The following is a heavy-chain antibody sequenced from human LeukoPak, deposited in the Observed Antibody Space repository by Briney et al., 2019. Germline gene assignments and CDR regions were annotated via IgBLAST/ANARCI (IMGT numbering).Heavy chain of an antibody. D-gene: IGHD3-16*01. CDR1: GFTFSTYE. J-gene: IGHJ4*02. Sequence: GGSLRLSCAASGFTFSTYEMNWVRQVPGKGLEWVSYISGSGTTIYYADSVKGRFAISRDNTKNSMYLQMNSLRAEDTAAYYCVSAYGGLLDYWGQGTLVTVSS. V-gene: IGHV3-48*03. CDR2: ISGSGTTI. CDR3: VSAYGGLLDY.